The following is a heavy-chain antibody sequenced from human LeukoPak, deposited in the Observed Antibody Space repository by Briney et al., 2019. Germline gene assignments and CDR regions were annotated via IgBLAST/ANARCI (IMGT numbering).Heavy chain of an antibody. CDR3: ARKGRVGNGDNAFFDI. CDR1: GFPLSSYW. CDR2: INSDGIIT. Sequence: GGSLRLSCAASGFPLSSYWMHWVRQGPGKGLVWVSRINSDGIITSYADSVKGRFTISRDNAKNTLYLQMNSLRAEDTAVYYCARKGRVGNGDNAFFDIWGQGTMVTVSS. D-gene: IGHD4-17*01. V-gene: IGHV3-74*01. J-gene: IGHJ3*02.